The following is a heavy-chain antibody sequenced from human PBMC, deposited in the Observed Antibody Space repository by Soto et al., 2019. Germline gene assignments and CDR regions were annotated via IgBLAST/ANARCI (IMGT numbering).Heavy chain of an antibody. D-gene: IGHD2-21*02. CDR1: GFTFSDSW. Sequence: EVQLVESGGGLVQPGGSLRLSCVASGFTFSDSWMHWVRQAPGKGLMWVSRISFDGTATTSADSVRGRFIISRDNAKNTLFLQINHLRADDTAMYYCVRDRRLRGHPFDIWGQGTFVTVSS. CDR2: ISFDGTAT. V-gene: IGHV3-74*03. CDR3: VRDRRLRGHPFDI. J-gene: IGHJ3*02.